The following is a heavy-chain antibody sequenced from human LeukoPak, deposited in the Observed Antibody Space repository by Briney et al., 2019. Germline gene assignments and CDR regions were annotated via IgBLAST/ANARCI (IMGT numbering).Heavy chain of an antibody. CDR1: GGSISSGDYY. J-gene: IGHJ4*02. CDR3: ASLGYCSGGSCYFHDY. CDR2: IYYSGST. D-gene: IGHD2-15*01. Sequence: PSETLSLTCTVSGGSISSGDYYWSWIRQPPGKGLEWIGYIYYSGSTYYNPSLKSRVTISVDTSKNQFSLKLGSVTAADTAVYYCASLGYCSGGSCYFHDYWGQGTLVTVSP. V-gene: IGHV4-30-4*01.